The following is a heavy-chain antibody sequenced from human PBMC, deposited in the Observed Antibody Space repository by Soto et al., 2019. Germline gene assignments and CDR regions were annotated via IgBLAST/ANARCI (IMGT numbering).Heavy chain of an antibody. Sequence: SETLSLTCTVSGGSISSYYWSWIPQPPGKGLEWIGYIYYSGSTNYNPSLKSRVTISVDTSKNQFSLKLSSVTAADTAVYYCARYSSSWRTFDSWGQGTLVTVSS. D-gene: IGHD6-13*01. CDR3: ARYSSSWRTFDS. CDR2: IYYSGST. V-gene: IGHV4-59*08. CDR1: GGSISSYY. J-gene: IGHJ4*02.